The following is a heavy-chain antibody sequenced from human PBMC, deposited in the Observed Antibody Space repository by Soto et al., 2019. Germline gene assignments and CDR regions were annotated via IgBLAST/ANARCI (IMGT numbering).Heavy chain of an antibody. D-gene: IGHD2-2*01. Sequence: QVQLVQSGAEVKKPGASVKVSCKASGYTFTSYGISWVRQAPGQGLEWMGWISAYNGNTNYEQKCQGRVTMTTDTSTSTAYMELRSLRSDDTAVYYCAGADCSSTSCYSLDAFDIWGQGTMVTVSS. CDR1: GYTFTSYG. V-gene: IGHV1-18*01. CDR2: ISAYNGNT. CDR3: AGADCSSTSCYSLDAFDI. J-gene: IGHJ3*02.